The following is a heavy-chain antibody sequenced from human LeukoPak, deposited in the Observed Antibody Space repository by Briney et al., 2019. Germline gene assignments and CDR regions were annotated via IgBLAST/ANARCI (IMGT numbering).Heavy chain of an antibody. J-gene: IGHJ5*02. CDR2: INTNTGNP. V-gene: IGHV7-4-1*02. CDR3: ARDNWNDDGSKGWFDP. D-gene: IGHD1-20*01. CDR1: GYTFTSYA. Sequence: ASVKVSCKASGYTFTSYAMNWVRQAPGQGLEWMGWINTNTGNPTYAQGFTGRFVFSLDTSVSTAYLQISSLKAEDTAVYYCARDNWNDDGSKGWFDPWGQGTLVTVSS.